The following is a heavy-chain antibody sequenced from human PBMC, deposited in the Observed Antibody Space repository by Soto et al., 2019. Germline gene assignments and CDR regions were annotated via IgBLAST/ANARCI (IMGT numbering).Heavy chain of an antibody. D-gene: IGHD3-3*01. V-gene: IGHV1-24*01. CDR2: FDPEDGET. CDR1: GYTXSELS. Sequence: SXKVSCKVSGYTXSELSMDWVRQAPGKGLEWMGGFDPEDGETIYAQKFQGRVTITEDTSTDTAYIELSSLRSEEKAVYYCATDKPDLWSLGYWGQGTLVTVSS. CDR3: ATDKPDLWSLGY. J-gene: IGHJ4*02.